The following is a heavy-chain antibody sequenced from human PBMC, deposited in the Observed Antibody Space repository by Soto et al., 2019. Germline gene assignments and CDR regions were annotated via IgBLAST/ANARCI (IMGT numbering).Heavy chain of an antibody. D-gene: IGHD1-26*01. J-gene: IGHJ4*02. Sequence: QPGGSLRLSCAASGFTFTSYAMNWVRQTPTKGLEWVSAISAGGDNTYYRDSVRGRFTISRDNSRNTLYLQMNSLTAEDTAVYYCAAHWEPTSGPINYWGQGTLVTVSS. CDR2: ISAGGDNT. CDR1: GFTFTSYA. CDR3: AAHWEPTSGPINY. V-gene: IGHV3-23*01.